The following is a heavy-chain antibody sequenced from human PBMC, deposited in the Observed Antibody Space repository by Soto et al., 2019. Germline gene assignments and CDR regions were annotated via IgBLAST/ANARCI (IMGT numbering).Heavy chain of an antibody. CDR3: AIHFYYGSGSYYAVDY. Sequence: GGSLRLSCAASGFTFSSYGMHWVRQAPGKGLEWVAVIWYGGGNTYYADSVKGRFTISRDSSKHTLYLQMNSLRADDTAIYYCAIHFYYGSGSYYAVDYWGQGTLVTVSS. CDR2: IWYGGGNT. V-gene: IGHV3-33*01. D-gene: IGHD3-10*01. CDR1: GFTFSSYG. J-gene: IGHJ4*02.